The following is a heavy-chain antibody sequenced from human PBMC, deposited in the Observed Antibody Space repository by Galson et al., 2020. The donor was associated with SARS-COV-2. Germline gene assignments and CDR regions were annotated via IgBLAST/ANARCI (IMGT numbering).Heavy chain of an antibody. V-gene: IGHV2-70*01. J-gene: IGHJ6*02. D-gene: IGHD6-13*01. CDR1: GFSLSTSGMC. CDR3: GWYDYYYYGMDV. Sequence: SGPTLVKPTQTLTLTCTFSGFSLSTSGMCVSWIRQPPGKALEWLALIDWDDDKYYSTSLKTRLTISKDTSKNQVVLTMTNMDPVDTATYCSGWYDYYYYGMDVWGQGTTVTVSS. CDR2: IDWDDDK.